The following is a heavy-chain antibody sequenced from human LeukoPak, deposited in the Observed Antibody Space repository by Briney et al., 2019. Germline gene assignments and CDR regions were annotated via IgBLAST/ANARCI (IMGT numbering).Heavy chain of an antibody. CDR2: IKQDGSEK. Sequence: GGSLRLSCAASGFTFSDYYMTWVRQAPGKGLEWVANIKQDGSEKYLVDSVKGRFTISRDNAKGSLYLQMNSMRAEDTAVYYCVRAPYYSGIEHYFDHWGQGILVTVSS. D-gene: IGHD3-22*01. J-gene: IGHJ4*02. CDR3: VRAPYYSGIEHYFDH. V-gene: IGHV3-7*03. CDR1: GFTFSDYY.